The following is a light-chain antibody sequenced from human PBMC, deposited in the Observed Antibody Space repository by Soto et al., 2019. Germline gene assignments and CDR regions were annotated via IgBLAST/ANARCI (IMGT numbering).Light chain of an antibody. CDR2: GAS. Sequence: ETVMTQSPATLSVSPGERATLSCWASQSVNSNLAWYQQKLGQAPRVLIYGASSRATGIPDRFSGSGSGTDFTLTISRLEPEDFAVYYCQQYGSSSYTFGQGTKLEIK. CDR1: QSVNSN. J-gene: IGKJ2*01. V-gene: IGKV3-20*01. CDR3: QQYGSSSYT.